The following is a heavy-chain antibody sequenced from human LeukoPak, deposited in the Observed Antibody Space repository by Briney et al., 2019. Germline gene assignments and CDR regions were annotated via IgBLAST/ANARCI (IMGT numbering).Heavy chain of an antibody. CDR2: ITSSGRTP. CDR1: GYTFNTHA. V-gene: IGHV3-23*01. CDR3: AKDRPNFYETSGAYYKPKGDF. J-gene: IGHJ4*02. Sequence: GGSLRLSCEASGYTFNTHAMSWVRQAPEKGLEWVASITSSGRTPFYADSVRGRFTISRDNSKNTLYLQMNSLRGEDTAVYYCAKDRPNFYETSGAYYKPKGDFWGQGSLVTVSS. D-gene: IGHD3-10*01.